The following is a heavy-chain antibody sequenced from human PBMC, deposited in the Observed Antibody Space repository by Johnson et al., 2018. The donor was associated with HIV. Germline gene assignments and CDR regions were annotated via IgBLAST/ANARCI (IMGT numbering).Heavy chain of an antibody. CDR3: ARDRGLDAFDI. CDR2: IRYDGSNK. Sequence: QVQLVESGGGVVQPGGSLRLSCAASGFTFSSYGMHWVRQAPGKWLEWVAFIRYDGSNKYYADSVKGRFTISRDNSKNTVYLQMNSLRVEDTAVYYCARDRGLDAFDIWGQGTMVTVSS. V-gene: IGHV3-30*02. CDR1: GFTFSSYG. D-gene: IGHD3-10*01. J-gene: IGHJ3*02.